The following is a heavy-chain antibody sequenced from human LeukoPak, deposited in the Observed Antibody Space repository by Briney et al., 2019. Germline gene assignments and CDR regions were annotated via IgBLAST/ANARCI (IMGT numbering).Heavy chain of an antibody. V-gene: IGHV3-53*01. CDR3: ARGRTDYGDFYFDY. D-gene: IGHD4-17*01. CDR2: IYSGGST. Sequence: PGGSLRLSCAASGFTVSSNYMSWVRQAPGKGLEWVSVIYSGGSTYYADSVKGRFTISRDNSKNTLYLQMNSLRAEDTAVYYCARGRTDYGDFYFDYGGQGTLVTVSS. J-gene: IGHJ4*02. CDR1: GFTVSSNY.